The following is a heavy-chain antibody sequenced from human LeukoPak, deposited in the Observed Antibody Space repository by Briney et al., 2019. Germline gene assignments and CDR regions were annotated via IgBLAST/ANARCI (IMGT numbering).Heavy chain of an antibody. J-gene: IGHJ6*03. Sequence: GGSLRLSCAASGFTFSSYAMSWFRQAPGKGLEWVGFIRSKAYGGTTEYAASVRGRFTISRDDAKNSLFLQMNSLRAEDTATYYCARGEFGDYYYFYMDVWGKGTTVTVSS. CDR2: IRSKAYGGTT. V-gene: IGHV3-71*01. CDR1: GFTFSSYA. CDR3: ARGEFGDYYYFYMDV. D-gene: IGHD2/OR15-2a*01.